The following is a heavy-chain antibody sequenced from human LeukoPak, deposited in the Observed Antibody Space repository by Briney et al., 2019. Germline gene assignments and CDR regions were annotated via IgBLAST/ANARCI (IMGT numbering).Heavy chain of an antibody. CDR1: GFTFSNYA. Sequence: GGSLRLSCAASGFTFSNYAMSWVRQAPGRGLEWVSAISGDAGSTYYADSVKGRFTISRDNSKNTLYLQMNSLRAEDTAVYYCARSGDYDFWSGYFYVPYYFDYWGQGTLVTVSS. CDR3: ARSGDYDFWSGYFYVPYYFDY. CDR2: ISGDAGST. V-gene: IGHV3-23*01. J-gene: IGHJ4*02. D-gene: IGHD3-3*01.